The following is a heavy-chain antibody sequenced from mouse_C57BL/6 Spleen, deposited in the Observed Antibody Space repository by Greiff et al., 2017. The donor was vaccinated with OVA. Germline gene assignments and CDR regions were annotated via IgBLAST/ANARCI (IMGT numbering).Heavy chain of an antibody. Sequence: QVQLQQPGAELVKPGASVKLSCKASGYTFTSYWMQWVKQRPGQGLEWIGEIDPSDSYTNYNQKFKGKATLTVDTSSSTAYMQLSSLTSEDSAVYYCARTVYYGNYYYFDYWGQGTTLTVSS. CDR1: GYTFTSYW. CDR2: IDPSDSYT. J-gene: IGHJ2*01. V-gene: IGHV1-50*01. D-gene: IGHD2-1*01. CDR3: ARTVYYGNYYYFDY.